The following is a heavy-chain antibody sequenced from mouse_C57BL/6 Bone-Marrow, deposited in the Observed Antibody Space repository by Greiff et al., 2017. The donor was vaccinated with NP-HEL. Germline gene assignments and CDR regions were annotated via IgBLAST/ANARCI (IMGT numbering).Heavy chain of an antibody. Sequence: QVQLQQPGAELVMPGASVKLSCKASGYTFTSYWMHWVKQRPGQGLEWIGEIDPSDSYTNYNQKFKGKSTLTVDKSSSTAYMQLSSLTSEDTAVYYGARRIYYGNLRLYYFDYWGQGTTLTVSS. CDR2: IDPSDSYT. CDR1: GYTFTSYW. CDR3: ARRIYYGNLRLYYFDY. V-gene: IGHV1-69*01. J-gene: IGHJ2*01. D-gene: IGHD2-1*01.